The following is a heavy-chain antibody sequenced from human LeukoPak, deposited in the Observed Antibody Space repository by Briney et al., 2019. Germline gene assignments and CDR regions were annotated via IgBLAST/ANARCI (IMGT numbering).Heavy chain of an antibody. V-gene: IGHV3-11*06. D-gene: IGHD3-10*01. CDR1: GFIFSDYY. CDR2: ISSTSSDT. Sequence: GGSLRLSCAASGFIFSDYYMSWIGQTPGKGLEWLSYISSTSSDTNYADSVKGRFTISRDNAKKALFLQMNSLRAEDTGVYYCAAPYYYGSGSLLNYYYGMDVWGNGTTVTVSS. J-gene: IGHJ6*04. CDR3: AAPYYYGSGSLLNYYYGMDV.